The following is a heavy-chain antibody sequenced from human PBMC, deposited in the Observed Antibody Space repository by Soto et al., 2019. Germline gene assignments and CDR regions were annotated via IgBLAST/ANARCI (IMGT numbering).Heavy chain of an antibody. D-gene: IGHD1-1*01. V-gene: IGHV3-49*04. Sequence: GGSLRLSCTASGFTFGDYAMSWVRQAPGKGLEYIGFIRSKAYGGTTDYAASVKGRFTISRDDSKSIVYLQMNSLKTEDTAVYYCTRVNFGFYFGMGVWGQGTTVTVSS. J-gene: IGHJ6*02. CDR3: TRVNFGFYFGMGV. CDR2: IRSKAYGGTT. CDR1: GFTFGDYA.